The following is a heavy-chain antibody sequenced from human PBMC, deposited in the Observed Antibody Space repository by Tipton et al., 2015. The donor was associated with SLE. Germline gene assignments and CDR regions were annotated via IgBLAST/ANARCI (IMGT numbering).Heavy chain of an antibody. CDR3: ARDRRYYMDV. CDR2: IYHSGST. CDR1: GYSISSGYY. Sequence: LRLSCAVSGYSISSGYYWGWIRQPPGKGLEWIGSIYHSGSTYYNPSLKSRVTISVDTSKNQFSLKLSSVTAADTAVYYCARDRRYYMDVWGKGTTVTVSS. J-gene: IGHJ6*03. V-gene: IGHV4-38-2*02.